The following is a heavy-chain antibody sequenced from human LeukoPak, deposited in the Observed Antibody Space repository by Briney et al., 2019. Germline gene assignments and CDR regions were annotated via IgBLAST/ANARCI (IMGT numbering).Heavy chain of an antibody. Sequence: PGGSLRLSCAASGFTFSNSWMHWVRQAPGKGLLWVSRISSDGSSSIYADSVKGRFTISRDNAKNTLYLQMNSLRAEDTAVYYCARMATAFDYWGQGTLVTVSS. J-gene: IGHJ4*02. CDR2: ISSDGSSS. D-gene: IGHD1-1*01. CDR1: GFTFSNSW. CDR3: ARMATAFDY. V-gene: IGHV3-74*01.